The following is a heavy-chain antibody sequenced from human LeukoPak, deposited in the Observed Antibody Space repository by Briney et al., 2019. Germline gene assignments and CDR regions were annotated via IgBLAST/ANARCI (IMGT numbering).Heavy chain of an antibody. D-gene: IGHD1-26*01. J-gene: IGHJ5*02. Sequence: SETLSLTCTVSGGSVSGNYWSWIRQPPGQGLEWIAYIHSSGYTNYNPSLKSRVTISVDTSNNQFSLKVTSVTAADTAMYYCTKRQGPTSGSYDYFDPWGLGALVTVSS. V-gene: IGHV4-4*09. CDR2: IHSSGYT. CDR3: TKRQGPTSGSYDYFDP. CDR1: GGSVSGNY.